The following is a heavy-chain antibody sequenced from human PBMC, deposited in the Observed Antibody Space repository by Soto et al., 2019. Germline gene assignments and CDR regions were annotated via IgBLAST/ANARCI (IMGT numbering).Heavy chain of an antibody. CDR2: INHSGST. CDR1: GGSFSGYY. Sequence: SETLSLTCAVYGGSFSGYYWSWIRQPPGKGLEWIGEINHSGSTNYNPSLKSRVTISVDTSKNQFSLKLSSVTAADTAVYYCARVLRYMDVWGKGTTVTVSS. J-gene: IGHJ6*03. CDR3: ARVLRYMDV. V-gene: IGHV4-34*01.